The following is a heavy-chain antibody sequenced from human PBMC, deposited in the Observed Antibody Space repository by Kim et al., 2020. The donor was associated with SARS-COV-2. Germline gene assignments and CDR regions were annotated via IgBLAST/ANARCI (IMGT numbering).Heavy chain of an antibody. J-gene: IGHJ3*02. CDR1: GGSISSYY. D-gene: IGHD5-12*01. V-gene: IGHV4-59*01. CDR2: IYYSGST. Sequence: SETLSLTCTVSGGSISSYYWSWIRQPPGKGLEWIGYIYYSGSTNYNPSLKSRVTISVDTSKNQFSLKLSSVTAADTAVYYCARGRWLPHDAFDIWGQGT. CDR3: ARGRWLPHDAFDI.